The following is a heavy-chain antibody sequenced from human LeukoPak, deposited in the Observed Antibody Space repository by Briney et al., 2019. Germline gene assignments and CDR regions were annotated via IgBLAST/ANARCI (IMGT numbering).Heavy chain of an antibody. CDR3: ARVTVAGGSVGNYYYYMDV. CDR2: ISSSSSYI. Sequence: GGSLRLSCAASGFTFSSYEMNWVRQAPGKGLEWVSSISSSSSYIYYADSVKGRFTISRDNAKNSLYLQMNSLRAEDTAVYYCARVTVAGGSVGNYYYYMDVWGKGTTVTVSS. V-gene: IGHV3-21*01. D-gene: IGHD6-19*01. CDR1: GFTFSSYE. J-gene: IGHJ6*03.